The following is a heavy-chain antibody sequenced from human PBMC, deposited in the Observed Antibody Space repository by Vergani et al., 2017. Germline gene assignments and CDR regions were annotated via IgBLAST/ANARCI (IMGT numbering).Heavy chain of an antibody. CDR3: ARSSGNVYYYDSSGYYYVLYY. CDR1: GYTFTSYY. V-gene: IGHV1-46*01. CDR2: INPSGGST. Sequence: QVQLVQSGAEVKKPGASVKVSCKASGYTFTSYYMHWVRQAPGQGLEWMGIINPSGGSTSYAQKFQGRVTMTRDTSTSTVYMELSSLRSEYTAVYYCARSSGNVYYYDSSGYYYVLYYWGQGTLVTVSS. D-gene: IGHD3-22*01. J-gene: IGHJ4*02.